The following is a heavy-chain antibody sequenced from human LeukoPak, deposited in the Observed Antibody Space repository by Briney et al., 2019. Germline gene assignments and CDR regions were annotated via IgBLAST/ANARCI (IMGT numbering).Heavy chain of an antibody. J-gene: IGHJ5*02. CDR1: RFTFRNYA. CDR3: ARDRSQEFDP. CDR2: ISSDGTNK. Sequence: GRSLRLSCAAFRFTFRNYAMHWVRQAPGKGLEWVAVISSDGTNKDYADSVKGRFSISRDNSKNTLYLQMNRLRADDTAVYYCARDRSQEFDPWGQGTLVTVSS. D-gene: IGHD3-10*01. V-gene: IGHV3-30*04.